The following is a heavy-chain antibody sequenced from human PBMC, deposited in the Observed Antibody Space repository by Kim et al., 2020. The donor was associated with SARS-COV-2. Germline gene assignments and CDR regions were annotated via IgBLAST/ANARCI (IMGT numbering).Heavy chain of an antibody. V-gene: IGHV3-64*04. D-gene: IGHD3-10*01. Sequence: KGRFTLSRDNSKNTLYLQMNSLRAEDKAVYYCARDLENYYGSGSYLDYWGQGTLVTVSS. J-gene: IGHJ4*02. CDR3: ARDLENYYGSGSYLDY.